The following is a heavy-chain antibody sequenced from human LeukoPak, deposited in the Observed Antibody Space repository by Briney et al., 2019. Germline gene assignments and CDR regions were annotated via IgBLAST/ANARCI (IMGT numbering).Heavy chain of an antibody. Sequence: PGGSLRLSCAASGFTFSSYWMHWVRQAPGKGLVWVSRINSDGSSTNYADSVKGRFTISRDNAKNTLYLQMNRRRAEDTAVYYCAKDRGPSGWEPPDYWGQGPLVTVSS. J-gene: IGHJ4*02. CDR2: INSDGSST. CDR3: AKDRGPSGWEPPDY. D-gene: IGHD1-26*01. CDR1: GFTFSSYW. V-gene: IGHV3-74*01.